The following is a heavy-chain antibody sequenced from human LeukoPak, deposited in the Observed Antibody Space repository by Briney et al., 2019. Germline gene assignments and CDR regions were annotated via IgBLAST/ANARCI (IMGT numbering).Heavy chain of an antibody. CDR3: ARDIEAAGLFLDY. D-gene: IGHD6-13*01. Sequence: GGSLRLSRAASGFTFSSYWMSWVRQAPGKGLEWVANMKYDGSEKYYVDSVKGRFTISRDNAKNSLYLQMNSLRAEDTAVYYCARDIEAAGLFLDYWGQGTLVTVSS. CDR2: MKYDGSEK. CDR1: GFTFSSYW. J-gene: IGHJ4*02. V-gene: IGHV3-7*01.